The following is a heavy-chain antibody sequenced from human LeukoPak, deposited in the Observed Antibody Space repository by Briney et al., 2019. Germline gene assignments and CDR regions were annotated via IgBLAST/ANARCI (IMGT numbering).Heavy chain of an antibody. Sequence: GASVKVSCKASGYTFTGYYMHWVRQAPGQGLEWMGWINPNSGGTNYAQKFRGRVTISVDTSKNQFSLKLSSVTAADTAVHYCARHYCSSTSCSTRTPMDVWGQGTTVTVSS. CDR3: ARHYCSSTSCSTRTPMDV. D-gene: IGHD2-2*02. V-gene: IGHV1-2*02. CDR1: GYTFTGYY. CDR2: INPNSGGT. J-gene: IGHJ6*02.